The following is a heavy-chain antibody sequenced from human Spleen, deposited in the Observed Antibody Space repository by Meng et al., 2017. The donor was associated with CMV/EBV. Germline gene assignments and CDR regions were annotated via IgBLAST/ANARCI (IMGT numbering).Heavy chain of an antibody. D-gene: IGHD2-15*01. CDR1: GGSFSGHY. Sequence: SETLSLTCAVYGGSFSGHYWSWIRQPPGKGLEWIGEINHSGGTNYNPSLKSRVTISADTSKNQFSLNLSSVTAADTAVYYCARGLTPGGYDVNWGQGTLVTVSS. CDR2: INHSGGT. CDR3: ARGLTPGGYDVN. J-gene: IGHJ4*02. V-gene: IGHV4-34*01.